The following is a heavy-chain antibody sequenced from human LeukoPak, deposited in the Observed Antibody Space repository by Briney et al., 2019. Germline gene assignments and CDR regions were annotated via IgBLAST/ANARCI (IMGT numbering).Heavy chain of an antibody. CDR3: AKAELPIFGVPDY. V-gene: IGHV3-23*01. CDR1: GFTFSSYA. D-gene: IGHD3-3*02. Sequence: GGSLRLSCAASGFTFSSYAMSWVRQAPGKGLGWVSAISVSGGSTYYADSVKGRFTISRDNSKNTLYLQMNSLRAEDTAVYYCAKAELPIFGVPDYWGQGTLVTVSS. J-gene: IGHJ4*02. CDR2: ISVSGGST.